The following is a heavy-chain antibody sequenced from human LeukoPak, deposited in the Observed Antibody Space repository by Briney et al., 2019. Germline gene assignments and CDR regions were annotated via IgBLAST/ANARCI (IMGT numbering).Heavy chain of an antibody. V-gene: IGHV3-30*03. J-gene: IGHJ4*02. Sequence: GGSLRLSCAASGFTFSTFGMHWVRQAPGKGLEWVAFISYGGSNDYYADSVKGRFTISRDNSKNTLYLQMNSLRAEDTAVYYCGRGNYLVSWGQGTLVTVSS. CDR2: ISYGGSND. CDR3: GRGNYLVS. CDR1: GFTFSTFG.